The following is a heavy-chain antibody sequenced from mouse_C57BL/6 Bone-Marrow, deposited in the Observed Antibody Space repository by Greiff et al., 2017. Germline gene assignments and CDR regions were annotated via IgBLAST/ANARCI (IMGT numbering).Heavy chain of an antibody. J-gene: IGHJ3*01. Sequence: VQLQESGAELVRPGTSVKMSCKASGYTFTNYWIGWAKQRPGHGLEWIGDIYPGGGYTNYNEKFKGKATLTADKSSSTAYMQVSSLTSEDSAIYYCARSWGYSSFAYWGQGTLVTVSA. CDR2: IYPGGGYT. D-gene: IGHD2-3*01. V-gene: IGHV1-63*01. CDR1: GYTFTNYW. CDR3: ARSWGYSSFAY.